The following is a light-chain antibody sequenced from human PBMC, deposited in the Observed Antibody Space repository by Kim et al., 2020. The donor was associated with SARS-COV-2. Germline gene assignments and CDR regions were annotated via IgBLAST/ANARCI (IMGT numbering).Light chain of an antibody. V-gene: IGKV3-15*01. CDR3: QQYEEWPLT. J-gene: IGKJ4*01. CDR1: QSVTNK. Sequence: ELVMTQSPATLSVSPGERATLSCRASQSVTNKLAWYQQKPGQAPTLLIYGVSSRATGIPARFSGSGSGTEFTLTISSLQSEDFTVYYCQQYEEWPLTFGGGTKVDIK. CDR2: GVS.